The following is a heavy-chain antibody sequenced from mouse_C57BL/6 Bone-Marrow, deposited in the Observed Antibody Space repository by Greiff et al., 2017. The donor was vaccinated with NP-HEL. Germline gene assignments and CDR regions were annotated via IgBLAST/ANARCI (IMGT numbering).Heavy chain of an antibody. Sequence: QVQLQQPGAELVRPGTSVKLSCKASGYTFTSYWMHWVKQRPGQGLEWIGVIDPSDSYTNYNQKFKGKATLTVDTSSSTAYMQLSSLTSEDSAVYCCARGEAPWFAYWGQGTLVTVSA. J-gene: IGHJ3*01. D-gene: IGHD3-2*02. CDR1: GYTFTSYW. CDR2: IDPSDSYT. CDR3: ARGEAPWFAY. V-gene: IGHV1-59*01.